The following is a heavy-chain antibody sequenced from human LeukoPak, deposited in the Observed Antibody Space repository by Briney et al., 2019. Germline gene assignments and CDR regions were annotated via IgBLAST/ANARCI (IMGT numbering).Heavy chain of an antibody. CDR2: ISSSSSYI. CDR3: AITASGWPIDY. J-gene: IGHJ4*02. CDR1: GFTFSSYS. D-gene: IGHD6-19*01. Sequence: GGSLRLSCAASGFTFSSYSMNWVRQAPGKGLEWVSSISSSSSYIYYADSVKGRFTISRDNSKNTLYLQMNSLRAEDTAVYYCAITASGWPIDYWGQGTLVTVSS. V-gene: IGHV3-21*04.